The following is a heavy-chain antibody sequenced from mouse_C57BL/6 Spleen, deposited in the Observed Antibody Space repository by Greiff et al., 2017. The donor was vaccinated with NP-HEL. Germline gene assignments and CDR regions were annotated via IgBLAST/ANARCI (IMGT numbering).Heavy chain of an antibody. CDR1: GFTFSDYG. Sequence: DVQLVESGGGLVKPGGSLKLSCAASGFTFSDYGMHWVRQAPEKGLEWVAYISSGSSTIYYADTVKGRFTISRDNAKNTLFLQMTSLRSEDTAMYYCARDRYYAMDYWGQGTSVTVSS. V-gene: IGHV5-17*01. J-gene: IGHJ4*01. CDR2: ISSGSSTI. CDR3: ARDRYYAMDY.